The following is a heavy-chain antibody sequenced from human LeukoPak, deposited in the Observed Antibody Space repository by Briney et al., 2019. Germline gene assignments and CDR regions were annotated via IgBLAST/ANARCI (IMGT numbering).Heavy chain of an antibody. CDR1: GYTFTSYG. CDR3: ARGDGGYSYGQLHY. CDR2: ISAYNGNT. Sequence: ASVKVSCKASGYTFTSYGISWVRQAPGQGLEWMGWISAYNGNTNYAQKLQGRVTMTTDTSTSTAYMELSSLRSEDTAVYYCARGDGGYSYGQLHYWGQGTLVTVSS. D-gene: IGHD5-18*01. V-gene: IGHV1-18*01. J-gene: IGHJ4*02.